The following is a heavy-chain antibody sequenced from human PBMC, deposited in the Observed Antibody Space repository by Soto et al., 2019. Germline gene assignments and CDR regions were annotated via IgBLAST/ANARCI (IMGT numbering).Heavy chain of an antibody. CDR2: ISYDGSNK. V-gene: IGHV3-30*18. Sequence: GGSLRLSCAASGFTFSSYGMHWVRQAPGKGLEWVAVISYDGSNKYYADSVKGRFTISRDNSKNTLYLQMNSLRAEDTAVYYCAKGWFDPWGQGTLVTVSS. CDR1: GFTFSSYG. CDR3: AKGWFDP. J-gene: IGHJ5*02.